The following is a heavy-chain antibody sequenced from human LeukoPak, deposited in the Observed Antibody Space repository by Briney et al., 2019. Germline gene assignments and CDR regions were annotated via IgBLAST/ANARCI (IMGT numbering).Heavy chain of an antibody. Sequence: ESSETLSLTCTVSGVSMSSSPYYWGWIRQPPGKGLEWIGTIYDSGNTNYNPSLRSRLTISVDTSRNQFSLKLSSATAADTAVYYCARHDCDSSRCSVNWFDPWGQGTLVTVSS. CDR3: ARHDCDSSRCSVNWFDP. CDR2: IYDSGNT. J-gene: IGHJ5*02. V-gene: IGHV4-39*01. CDR1: GVSMSSSPYY. D-gene: IGHD2/OR15-2a*01.